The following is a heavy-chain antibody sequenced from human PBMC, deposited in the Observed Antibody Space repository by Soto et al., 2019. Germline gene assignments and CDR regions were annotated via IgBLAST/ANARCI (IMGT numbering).Heavy chain of an antibody. CDR1: GFTFSSYV. Sequence: VQLLESGGGLVQPGGSLRLSCAASGFTFSSYVVHWVRQAPGKGLEWVALIAYDGSNKYYADSVKGRFTISRDNSKNTLYLQMNSLRAEDTAVYYCARVLRFSLDVWGQGTTVTVSS. CDR3: ARVLRFSLDV. D-gene: IGHD3-3*01. CDR2: IAYDGSNK. V-gene: IGHV3-30-3*01. J-gene: IGHJ6*02.